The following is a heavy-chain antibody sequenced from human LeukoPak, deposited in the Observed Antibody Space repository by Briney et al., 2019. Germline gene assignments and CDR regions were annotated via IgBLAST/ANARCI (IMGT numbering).Heavy chain of an antibody. J-gene: IGHJ4*02. Sequence: PSETLSLTCTVSGGSISSYYWSWIRQPPGKGLEWIGYIYYSGSTNYNPSLKSRVTISVDTSKSRFSLKLSSVTAADTAVYYCARAERYYDSSGYYYYYFDYWGQGTLVTVSS. V-gene: IGHV4-59*01. CDR2: IYYSGST. CDR1: GGSISSYY. D-gene: IGHD3-22*01. CDR3: ARAERYYDSSGYYYYYFDY.